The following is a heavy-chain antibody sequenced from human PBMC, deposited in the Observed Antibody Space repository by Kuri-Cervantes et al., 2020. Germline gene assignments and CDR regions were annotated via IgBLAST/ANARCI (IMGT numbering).Heavy chain of an antibody. Sequence: SETLSLTCTVSGGSISSSSYYWGWIRQPPGKGLEWIGEINHSGSTNYNPSLKSRVTISVDTSKNQFSLKLSSVTAADTAVYYCARSPSRYYMDVWGKGTTVTVSS. CDR2: INHSGST. J-gene: IGHJ6*03. CDR1: GGSISSSSYY. CDR3: ARSPSRYYMDV. V-gene: IGHV4-39*07.